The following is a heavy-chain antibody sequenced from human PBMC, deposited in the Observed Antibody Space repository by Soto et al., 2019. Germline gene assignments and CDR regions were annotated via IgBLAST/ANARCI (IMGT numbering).Heavy chain of an antibody. Sequence: HPGGSLRLSCAASGFTFSSYGMHWVRQAPGKGLEWVAVISYDGSNKYYADSVKGRFTISRDNSKNTLYLQMNSLRAEDTAVYYCAKNLRIAAAGPLDYWGQGTLVTVSS. V-gene: IGHV3-30*18. CDR2: ISYDGSNK. J-gene: IGHJ4*02. D-gene: IGHD6-13*01. CDR3: AKNLRIAAAGPLDY. CDR1: GFTFSSYG.